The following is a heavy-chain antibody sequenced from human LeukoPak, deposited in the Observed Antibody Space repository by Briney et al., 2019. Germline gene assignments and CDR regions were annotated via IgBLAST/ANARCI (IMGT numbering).Heavy chain of an antibody. J-gene: IGHJ4*02. V-gene: IGHV3-64*01. Sequence: GGSPRLSCAASGFTFSSYAMHWVRQAPGKGLEYVSAISSNGGSTYYANSVKGRFTISRDNSKNTLYLQMGSLRAEDMAVYYCARVSDGYTDYWGQGTLVTVSS. CDR2: ISSNGGST. CDR1: GFTFSSYA. D-gene: IGHD5-24*01. CDR3: ARVSDGYTDY.